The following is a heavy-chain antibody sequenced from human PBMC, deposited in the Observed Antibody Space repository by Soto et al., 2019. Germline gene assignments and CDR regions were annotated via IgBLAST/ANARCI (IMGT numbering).Heavy chain of an antibody. D-gene: IGHD3-22*01. CDR2: IWYDGSNK. CDR3: AREPRRDYYDSSGQRAFDI. CDR1: GFTFSSYG. Sequence: QVQLVESGGGVVQPGRSLRLSCAASGFTFSSYGMHWVRQAPGKGLEWVAVIWYDGSNKYYADSVKGRFTISRDNSKNTLYLQMNSLRAEDTAVYYCAREPRRDYYDSSGQRAFDIWGQGTMVTVSS. J-gene: IGHJ3*02. V-gene: IGHV3-33*01.